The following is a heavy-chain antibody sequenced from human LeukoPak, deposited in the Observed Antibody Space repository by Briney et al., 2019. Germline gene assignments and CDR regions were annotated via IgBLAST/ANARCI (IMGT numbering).Heavy chain of an antibody. Sequence: NPSQTQSLTCTVSGGSISSGSYYWSWIRQPAGKGLEWIGRIYTSGSTNYNPSLKSRVTISVDTSKNQFSLKLSSVTAADTAVYYCARDSRHSSSWFDYWGQGTLVTVSS. V-gene: IGHV4-61*02. CDR2: IYTSGST. J-gene: IGHJ4*02. CDR1: GGSISSGSYY. D-gene: IGHD6-13*01. CDR3: ARDSRHSSSWFDY.